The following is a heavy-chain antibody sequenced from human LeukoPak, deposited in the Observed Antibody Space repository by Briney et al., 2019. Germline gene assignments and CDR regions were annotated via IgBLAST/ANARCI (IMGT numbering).Heavy chain of an antibody. J-gene: IGHJ4*02. V-gene: IGHV3-21*01. CDR3: TKPPIGFFGGGPSNHDVVDS. CDR1: GFTFSSYS. CDR2: ISSSSSYI. Sequence: PGGSLRLSCAASGFTFSSYSMNWVRQAPGKGLEWVSSISSSSSYIYYADSVKGRFTISRDNAKNSLYLQMNSLRAEDTAVYYCTKPPIGFFGGGPSNHDVVDSWGKGTLVTVPS. D-gene: IGHD3-16*01.